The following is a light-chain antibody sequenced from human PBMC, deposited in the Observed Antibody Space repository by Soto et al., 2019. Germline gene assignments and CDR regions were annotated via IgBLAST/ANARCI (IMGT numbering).Light chain of an antibody. V-gene: IGLV2-14*01. CDR3: ISYTGSSTSYV. J-gene: IGLJ1*01. CDR1: SGDVGVYKF. CDR2: EVS. Sequence: SVLTQPASVSWSPGQSITISCTGTSGDVGVYKFVSWYQQHPGEAPKLIIYEVSNRPSGVSSRFSGSMSGNTASLTISGLQAEDEADYYCISYTGSSTSYVFGSGTKVTVL.